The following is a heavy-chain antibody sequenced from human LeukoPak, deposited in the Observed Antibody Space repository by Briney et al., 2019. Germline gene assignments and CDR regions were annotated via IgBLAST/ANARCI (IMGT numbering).Heavy chain of an antibody. D-gene: IGHD5-18*01. CDR3: ARDFFERGYSYGYFDY. Sequence: SETLSLTCTVSGGSISSSSYYWGWIRQPPGKGLEWIGSIYYSGSTYYNPSLKSRVTISVDTSKNQFSLKLSSVTAADTAVYYCARDFFERGYSYGYFDYWGQGTLVTVSS. CDR2: IYYSGST. CDR1: GGSISSSSYY. V-gene: IGHV4-39*07. J-gene: IGHJ4*02.